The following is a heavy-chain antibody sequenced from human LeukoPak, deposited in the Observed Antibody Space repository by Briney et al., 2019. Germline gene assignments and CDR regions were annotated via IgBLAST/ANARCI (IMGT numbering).Heavy chain of an antibody. CDR1: AGSFSGYY. J-gene: IGHJ6*03. CDR2: INHSGST. Sequence: PSETLSLTCAVYAGSFSGYYWSWIRQPPGKGLEWIGEINHSGSTNYNPSLKSRVTISVDTSKNQFSLKLSSVPAAVTAVYYCATPFKRAVRGVSRYYMDVWGKGPRSPSP. V-gene: IGHV4-34*01. D-gene: IGHD3-10*01. CDR3: ATPFKRAVRGVSRYYMDV.